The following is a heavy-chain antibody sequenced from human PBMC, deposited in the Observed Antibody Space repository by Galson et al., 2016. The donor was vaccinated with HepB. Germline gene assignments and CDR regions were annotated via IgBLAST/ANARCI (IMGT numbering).Heavy chain of an antibody. J-gene: IGHJ4*02. CDR3: AKSIGNSNYGGNSFDY. CDR1: GFTFYDYA. Sequence: SLRLSCAASGFTFYDYAMHWVRQAPGKGLEWVSGISWNSGSSDYEDSVKGRFTISRDNAKNSLYLQMNSLRPEDTAFYYCAKSIGNSNYGGNSFDYWGRGTLVTVSS. V-gene: IGHV3-9*01. CDR2: ISWNSGSS. D-gene: IGHD4-11*01.